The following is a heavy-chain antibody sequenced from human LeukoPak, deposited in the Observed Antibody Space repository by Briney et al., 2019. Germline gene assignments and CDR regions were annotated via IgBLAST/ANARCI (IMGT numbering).Heavy chain of an antibody. J-gene: IGHJ4*02. CDR2: INPSGGSP. Sequence: ASVKVSCKASGYTFTSYYMHWVRQAPGHGLEWMGIINPSGGSPTYAQKFQGRVTMTRDTSTTTVYMELSSLRSEDTAVYYCARLNSAANFLDHWGQGTLVTVSS. D-gene: IGHD2-15*01. CDR1: GYTFTSYY. CDR3: ARLNSAANFLDH. V-gene: IGHV1-46*01.